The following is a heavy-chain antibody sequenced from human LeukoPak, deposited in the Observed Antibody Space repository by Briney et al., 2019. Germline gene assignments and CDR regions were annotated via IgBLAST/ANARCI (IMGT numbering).Heavy chain of an antibody. D-gene: IGHD3-22*01. V-gene: IGHV3-30*02. CDR3: AKQHVTYYYDSSGYYHPVDAFDI. CDR2: IRYDGSNK. Sequence: GGSLRLSCAASGFTFSSYGMHWVRQAPGKGLEWVAFIRYDGSNKYYADSVKGRFTISRDNSKNTLYLQMNSLRAEDTAVYYCAKQHVTYYYDSSGYYHPVDAFDIWGQGTMVTVSS. CDR1: GFTFSSYG. J-gene: IGHJ3*02.